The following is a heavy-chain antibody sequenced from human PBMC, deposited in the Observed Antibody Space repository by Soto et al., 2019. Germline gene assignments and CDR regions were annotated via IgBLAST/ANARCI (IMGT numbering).Heavy chain of an antibody. V-gene: IGHV3-7*05. J-gene: IGHJ4*02. Sequence: EVQLVESGGGLVQPGGSLRLSCAASGFIFSNFWMSWFRQAPGKGLEWVANIKEDGSEKYHVDSVKGRFTISRDNVKNLMYLQMDSLRAEDTAVYKCVRGGSHSFDYCGQGTLVTVSS. CDR2: IKEDGSEK. CDR1: GFIFSNFW. D-gene: IGHD1-26*01. CDR3: VRGGSHSFDY.